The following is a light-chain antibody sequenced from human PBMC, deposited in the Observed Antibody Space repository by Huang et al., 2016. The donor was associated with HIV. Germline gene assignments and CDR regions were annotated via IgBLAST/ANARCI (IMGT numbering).Light chain of an antibody. CDR1: QGISSY. J-gene: IGKJ1*01. V-gene: IGKV1-9*01. CDR3: QQLKSYPQT. CDR2: AAS. Sequence: IQLTQSPSSLSASVGDRVTITCRASQGISSYLAWYQQKPGKAPELLMYAASTLQSGVPSRFSGSGSETEFTLTISSLQPEDFATYYCQQLKSYPQTFGQGTKVEIK.